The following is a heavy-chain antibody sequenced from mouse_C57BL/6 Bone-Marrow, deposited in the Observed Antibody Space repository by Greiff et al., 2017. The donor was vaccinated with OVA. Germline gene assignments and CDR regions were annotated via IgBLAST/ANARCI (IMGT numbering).Heavy chain of an antibody. J-gene: IGHJ3*01. Sequence: QVQLQQPGAELVKPGASVKLSCKASGYTFTSYWMHWVKQRPGQGLEWIGMIHPNSGSTNYNEKFKSKATLTVDKSSSTAYMQLSSLTSEDSAVYYCAREDYGSSPFAYWGQGTLVTVSA. CDR3: AREDYGSSPFAY. V-gene: IGHV1-64*01. CDR2: IHPNSGST. D-gene: IGHD1-1*01. CDR1: GYTFTSYW.